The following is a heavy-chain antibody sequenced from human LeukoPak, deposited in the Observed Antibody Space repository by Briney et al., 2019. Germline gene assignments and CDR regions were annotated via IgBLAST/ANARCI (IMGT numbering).Heavy chain of an antibody. V-gene: IGHV4-34*01. CDR2: INHSGST. J-gene: IGHJ5*02. CDR1: GGSFSGYY. Sequence: SKTLSLTCAVYGGSFSGYYWSWIRQPPGKGLEWIGEINHSGSTNYNPSLKSRVTISVDTSKNQFSLKLSSVTAADTAVYYCARREAHCSSTSCYFNSWGQGTLVTVSS. CDR3: ARREAHCSSTSCYFNS. D-gene: IGHD2-2*01.